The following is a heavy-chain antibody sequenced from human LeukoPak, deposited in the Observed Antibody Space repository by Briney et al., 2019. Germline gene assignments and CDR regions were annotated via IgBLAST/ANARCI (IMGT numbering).Heavy chain of an antibody. V-gene: IGHV3-23*01. CDR3: AKDDSYGNSRA. J-gene: IGHJ4*02. CDR1: GLTFNNYA. CDR2: ISGRGASK. D-gene: IGHD4-23*01. Sequence: PGGSLRLSCAVSGLTFNNYAMSWVRQAPGKGLEWVSGISGRGASKYYADSVKGRFTISRDNSKNTLYLQMNSLRAEDTAVYYCAKDDSYGNSRAWGQGTLVTVSS.